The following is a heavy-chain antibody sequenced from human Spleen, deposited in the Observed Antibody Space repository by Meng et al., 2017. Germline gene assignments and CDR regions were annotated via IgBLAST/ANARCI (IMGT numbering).Heavy chain of an antibody. CDR3: AKGVGPTSVYGMDV. J-gene: IGHJ6*02. CDR1: GFTFNNYA. CDR2: ISGGGTST. D-gene: IGHD1-26*01. Sequence: GESLKISCAASGFTFNNYAMSWVRQAPGKGLEWVSGISGGGTSTYYADSVKGRFTISRDNSKNTLYLQMNSLRAEDTAVYYCAKGVGPTSVYGMDVWGQETTVTVSS. V-gene: IGHV3-23*01.